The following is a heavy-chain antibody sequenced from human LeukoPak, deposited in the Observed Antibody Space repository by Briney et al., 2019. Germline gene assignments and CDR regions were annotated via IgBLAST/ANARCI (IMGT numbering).Heavy chain of an antibody. J-gene: IGHJ3*02. CDR3: ASFIVVATTSPAFDI. D-gene: IGHD1-26*01. CDR2: IYSGGST. CDR1: GFTVSSNY. V-gene: IGHV3-66*02. Sequence: GGSLRLSCAASGFTVSSNYMSWVRQAPGKGLEWVSVIYSGGSTYYADSVKGRFTISRDNSKNTLYLQMNSLRAEDTAVYYCASFIVVATTSPAFDIWGQGTMVTVSS.